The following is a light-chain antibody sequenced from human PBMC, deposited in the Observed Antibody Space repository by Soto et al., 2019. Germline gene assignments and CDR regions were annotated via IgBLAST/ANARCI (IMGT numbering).Light chain of an antibody. Sequence: QSALTQPASVSGSPGQSITISCTGTSSDVGGYNSVSWYQQHPGKAPKLMIYEVSNRPSGVSNRFSGSKSGNTASLTISGLQADDEADYYCSTHTTSGALQVFGTGTKVTVL. CDR1: SSDVGGYNS. CDR2: EVS. J-gene: IGLJ1*01. V-gene: IGLV2-14*01. CDR3: STHTTSGALQV.